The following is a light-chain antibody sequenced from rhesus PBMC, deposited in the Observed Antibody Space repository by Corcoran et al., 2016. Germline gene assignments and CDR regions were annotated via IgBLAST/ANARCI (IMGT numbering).Light chain of an antibody. CDR3: QQYNSAPYH. V-gene: IGKV1-21*01. J-gene: IGKJ2*01. Sequence: DIQMTQSPSSLSASVGDRVTITCRASQAISSWLAWYQQKPGKAPNLLSYKASSLQSGVPSRFSGSGSGTDFTLTISSLQPEDFATYYCQQYNSAPYHFGQGTKVEIK. CDR1: QAISSW. CDR2: KAS.